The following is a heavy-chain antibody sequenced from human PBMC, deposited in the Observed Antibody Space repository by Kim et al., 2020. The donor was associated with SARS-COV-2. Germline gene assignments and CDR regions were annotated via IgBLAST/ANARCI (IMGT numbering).Heavy chain of an antibody. CDR3: ARELGFCTNGVFHDYLDY. CDR2: VFVGGGS. CDR1: GGPITNSY. J-gene: IGHJ4*01. Sequence: SETLSLTCTVSGGPITNSYWSWIRQPAGKGLEWIGRVFVGGGSNSNPSLKSRVTMSLDMSKLQFSLRLSSVTAADTAVYFCARELGFCTNGVFHDYLDY. D-gene: IGHD2-8*01. V-gene: IGHV4-4*07.